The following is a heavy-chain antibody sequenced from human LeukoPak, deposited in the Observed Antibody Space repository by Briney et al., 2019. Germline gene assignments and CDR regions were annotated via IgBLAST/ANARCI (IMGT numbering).Heavy chain of an antibody. CDR3: AREINNYGMDV. J-gene: IGHJ6*02. CDR2: INQDGSEK. V-gene: IGHV3-7*01. Sequence: PGGSLRLFCAASGFTFSSYWMSWVRQAPGKGLEWVANINQDGSEKYYVDSVKGRFTISRDNAKNSLYLQMNSLRAEDTAVYYCAREINNYGMDVWGQGTTVTVSS. CDR1: GFTFSSYW.